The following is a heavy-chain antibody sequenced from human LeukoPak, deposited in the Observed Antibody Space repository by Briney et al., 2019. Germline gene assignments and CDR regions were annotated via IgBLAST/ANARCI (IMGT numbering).Heavy chain of an antibody. CDR2: INPSGGST. CDR1: GYTFTRYY. Sequence: ASVNVSCKASGYTFTRYYMHWVRQAPGQGLEWMGIINPSGGSTSYAQKFQGRVTMTRNTSINTAYMELSSLRSGDTAVYYCARGRIYSGTYSALGYWGQGTLVTVSS. V-gene: IGHV1-46*01. J-gene: IGHJ4*02. D-gene: IGHD1-26*01. CDR3: ARGRIYSGTYSALGY.